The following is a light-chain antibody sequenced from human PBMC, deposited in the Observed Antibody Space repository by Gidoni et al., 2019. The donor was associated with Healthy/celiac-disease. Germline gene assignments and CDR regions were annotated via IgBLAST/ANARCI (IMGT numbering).Light chain of an antibody. V-gene: IGKV1-39*01. Sequence: DIQMTQSPSSLSATVGDRVTITCRASQNISSYLNWYQQKPGKATKLLIYAASSLQSGVPSRFSGSVSGTDFTLTISSLQPEDFATYYCQQSYSTPWTFGQGTKVEIK. J-gene: IGKJ1*01. CDR3: QQSYSTPWT. CDR2: AAS. CDR1: QNISSY.